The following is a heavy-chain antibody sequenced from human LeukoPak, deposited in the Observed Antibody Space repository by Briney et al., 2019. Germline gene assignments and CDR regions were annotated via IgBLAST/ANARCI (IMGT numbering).Heavy chain of an antibody. Sequence: GGSLRLSCAASGFTFSSYALRWVRQAPGKGLEWVSGISASGVATDYADSVKGRFTISSDNSKNTLYLQMNSLRAEDTAVYYCAKDLGSGGSRRGSSFDYWGQGTLVTVSS. D-gene: IGHD2-15*01. CDR2: ISASGVAT. CDR1: GFTFSSYA. V-gene: IGHV3-23*01. CDR3: AKDLGSGGSRRGSSFDY. J-gene: IGHJ4*02.